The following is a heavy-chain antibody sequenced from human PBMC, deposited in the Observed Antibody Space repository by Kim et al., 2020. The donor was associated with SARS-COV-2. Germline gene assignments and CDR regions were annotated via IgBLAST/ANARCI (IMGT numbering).Heavy chain of an antibody. Sequence: SETLSLTCSVSGASVSSGSACWTWIRQTPERGLEWIGYVYPSGTTNYHPSFKSRVTISLDTSRNLFSLNLTSVTAAGTAVYYCARDRPVSGSVGYYLDFWGQGARVTVSS. J-gene: IGHJ4*02. CDR2: VYPSGTT. CDR1: GASVSSGSAC. V-gene: IGHV4-61*01. D-gene: IGHD3-22*01. CDR3: ARDRPVSGSVGYYLDF.